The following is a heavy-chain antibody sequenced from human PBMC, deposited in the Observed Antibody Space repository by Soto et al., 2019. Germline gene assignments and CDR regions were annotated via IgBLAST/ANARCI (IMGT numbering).Heavy chain of an antibody. J-gene: IGHJ4*01. V-gene: IGHV3-23*01. CDR2: LRDSGANP. CDR1: GFTFSSYA. CDR3: VRFGGAAAGPGDY. D-gene: IGHD6-13*01. Sequence: EVQLLESGGGLVQPGGSLRLSCAGSGFTFSSYAMSWVRQAPGKGLEWVSALRDSGANPYYADSVKGRFTISRDNSKNALYLQMNSLRAEDTALYYCVRFGGAAAGPGDYWGHGTLVTVSS.